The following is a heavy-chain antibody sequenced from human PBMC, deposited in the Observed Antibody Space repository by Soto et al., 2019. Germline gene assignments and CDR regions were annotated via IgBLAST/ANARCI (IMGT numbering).Heavy chain of an antibody. J-gene: IGHJ6*03. D-gene: IGHD6-13*01. CDR3: ARDWGSSSHGIGYYYYYMDV. CDR2: ISSSSSYI. V-gene: IGHV3-21*01. CDR1: GFTFSSYS. Sequence: EVQLVESGGGLVKPGGSLRLSCAASGFTFSSYSVNWVRQAPGKGLEWVSSISSSSSYIYYADSVKGRFTISRDNAKNSLYLQMNSLRAEDTAVYYCARDWGSSSHGIGYYYYYMDVWGKGTTVTVSS.